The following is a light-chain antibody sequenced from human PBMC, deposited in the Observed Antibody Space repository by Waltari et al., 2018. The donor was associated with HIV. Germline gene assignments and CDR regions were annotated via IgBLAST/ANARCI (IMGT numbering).Light chain of an antibody. J-gene: IGLJ2*01. CDR2: EDT. CDR1: ALPKKY. V-gene: IGLV3-10*01. Sequence: SYELTQPPSVSVSPGQTARITCSGDALPKKYAYWYQQTSGQAPVLGLYEDTKRPSGIPERFSGSSSGTMATWTISGAQVEDEADYYCYSTDSSGNPLFGGGTKLTVL. CDR3: YSTDSSGNPL.